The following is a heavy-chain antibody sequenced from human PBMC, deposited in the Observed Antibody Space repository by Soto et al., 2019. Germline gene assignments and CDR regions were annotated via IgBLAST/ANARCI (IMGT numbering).Heavy chain of an antibody. CDR1: GFTFSSYA. CDR2: ISYDGSNK. V-gene: IGHV3-30-3*01. CDR3: ARGTYGHSHGGAFDI. Sequence: PGGSLRLSCAASGFTFSSYAMHWVRQAPGKGLEWVAVISYDGSNKYYADSVKGRFTISRDNSKNTPYLQMNSLRAEDTAVYYCARGTYGHSHGGAFDIWGQGTMVTVSS. D-gene: IGHD4-17*01. J-gene: IGHJ3*02.